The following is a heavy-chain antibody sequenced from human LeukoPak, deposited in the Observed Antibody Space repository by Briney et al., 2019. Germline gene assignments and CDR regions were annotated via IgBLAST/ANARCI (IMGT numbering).Heavy chain of an antibody. CDR1: GFTFSSYS. Sequence: GGSLRLSCAASGFTFSSYSMNWVRQAPGKGLEWVSSISSSSSYIYYADSVKGRFTISRDNAKNSLYLQMNSLRAEDTAVYYCARADDRRGAFDIWGQGTMVTVSS. CDR3: ARADDRRGAFDI. V-gene: IGHV3-21*01. D-gene: IGHD3-9*01. J-gene: IGHJ3*02. CDR2: ISSSSSYI.